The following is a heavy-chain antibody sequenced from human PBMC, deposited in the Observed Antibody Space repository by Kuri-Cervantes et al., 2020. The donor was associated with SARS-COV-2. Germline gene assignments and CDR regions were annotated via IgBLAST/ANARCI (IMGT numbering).Heavy chain of an antibody. V-gene: IGHV3-43D*03. Sequence: GESLKISCATSGFTLGDYGMYWVRQPPGKGLEWVSSITWDGYSTFYADSVKGRFTMSRDSSKSSLSLQMNSLKVEDTALYYCAKVFGVGSNINYFDSWGQGTVVTDSS. CDR2: ITWDGYST. J-gene: IGHJ4*02. CDR1: GFTLGDYG. CDR3: AKVFGVGSNINYFDS. D-gene: IGHD3-10*02.